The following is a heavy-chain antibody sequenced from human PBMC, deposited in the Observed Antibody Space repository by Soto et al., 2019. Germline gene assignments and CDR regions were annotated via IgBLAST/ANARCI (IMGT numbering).Heavy chain of an antibody. Sequence: QVQLVQSGAEVKKPGASVKVSCKASGYTFSSYGISWVRQAPGQGLEWMGWISAYNGNTNFPQKCQGKLTMTTGQATRIEYMEMRSLRSDDTAVYFCARREPGDRINHYYNGMDVWGKGTTVKVSS. V-gene: IGHV1-18*04. CDR1: GYTFSSYG. J-gene: IGHJ6*04. CDR2: ISAYNGNT. CDR3: ARREPGDRINHYYNGMDV. D-gene: IGHD4-17*01.